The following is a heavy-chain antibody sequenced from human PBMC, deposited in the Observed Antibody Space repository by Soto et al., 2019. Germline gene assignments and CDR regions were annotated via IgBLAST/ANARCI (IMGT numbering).Heavy chain of an antibody. CDR3: ARSMAQQLAPFDY. Sequence: GGSLRLSCAASGFTFSSYAMHWVRQAPGKGLEYVSAISSNGGSTYYANSVKGRFTISRDNSKNTLYLQMGSLRAEDMAVYYCARSMAQQLAPFDYWGQGTLVTVSS. V-gene: IGHV3-64*01. CDR1: GFTFSSYA. J-gene: IGHJ4*02. CDR2: ISSNGGST. D-gene: IGHD6-13*01.